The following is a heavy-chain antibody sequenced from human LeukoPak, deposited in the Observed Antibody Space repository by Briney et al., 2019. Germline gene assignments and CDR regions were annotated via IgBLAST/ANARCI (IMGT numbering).Heavy chain of an antibody. D-gene: IGHD2-2*01. CDR1: GYTFTSYG. CDR3: ARGVSGYCSSTSCSRGFDP. J-gene: IGHJ5*02. V-gene: IGHV1-18*01. CDR2: ISAYNGNT. Sequence: ASVKVSCKASGYTFTSYGISWVRQAPGQGLEWMGWISAYNGNTNYAQKLQGGVTMTTDTSTSTAYMELRSLRSDDTAVYYCARGVSGYCSSTSCSRGFDPWGQGTLVTVSS.